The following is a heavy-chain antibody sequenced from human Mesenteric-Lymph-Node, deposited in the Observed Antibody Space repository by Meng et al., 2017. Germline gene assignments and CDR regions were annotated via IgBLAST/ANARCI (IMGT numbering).Heavy chain of an antibody. Sequence: GGSLRLSCAASGFTFSSYATHWVRQAPGKGLEWVAVISYDGSNKYYADSVKGRFTISRDNSKNTLYLQMNSLRAEDTAVYYCASLSIVVVPAAMRYYYGMDVWGQGTTVTVSS. CDR2: ISYDGSNK. V-gene: IGHV3-30*01. CDR3: ASLSIVVVPAAMRYYYGMDV. J-gene: IGHJ6*02. D-gene: IGHD2-2*01. CDR1: GFTFSSYA.